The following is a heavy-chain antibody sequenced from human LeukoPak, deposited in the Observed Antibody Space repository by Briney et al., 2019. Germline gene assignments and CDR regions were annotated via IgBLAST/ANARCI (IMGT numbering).Heavy chain of an antibody. D-gene: IGHD6-19*01. CDR1: SGSISTYY. J-gene: IGHJ4*02. CDR3: ASDHSGWLGLGY. Sequence: SETLSLTCTVSSGSISTYYWSWIRQPAGKGLEWIGRIYAGGRSNYNPSLRSRVTISVDTSKNQFSLRLSSVTATDTGVYYCASDHSGWLGLGYWGQGTLVSVSS. V-gene: IGHV4-4*07. CDR2: IYAGGRS.